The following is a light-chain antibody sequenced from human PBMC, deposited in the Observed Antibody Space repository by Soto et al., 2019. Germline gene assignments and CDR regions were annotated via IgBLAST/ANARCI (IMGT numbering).Light chain of an antibody. V-gene: IGKV1-9*01. CDR2: DAS. CDR3: QQLNGYLALT. Sequence: DIQLTQSPSFLSASIGDRVTITCRASQGISNYLAWYQQKPGKAPRLLIYDASTLQSGVPSRFSGSRSGTEFTLTISSLQPEDVATYYCQQLNGYLALTFGGGTKVEIK. CDR1: QGISNY. J-gene: IGKJ4*01.